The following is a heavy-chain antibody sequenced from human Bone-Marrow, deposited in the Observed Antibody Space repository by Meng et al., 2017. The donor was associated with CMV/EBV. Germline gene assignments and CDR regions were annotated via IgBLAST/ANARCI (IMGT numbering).Heavy chain of an antibody. D-gene: IGHD3-3*01. CDR3: ARTGITIFGVVNWFDP. CDR2: MNPNSGNT. J-gene: IGHJ5*02. Sequence: ASVKVSCKASGYTFTSYDINWVRQATGQGLEWMGWMNPNSGNTNYAQKLQGRVTMTTDTSTSTAYMELRSLRSDDTAVYYCARTGITIFGVVNWFDPWGQGTLVTVSS. V-gene: IGHV1-18*01. CDR1: GYTFTSYD.